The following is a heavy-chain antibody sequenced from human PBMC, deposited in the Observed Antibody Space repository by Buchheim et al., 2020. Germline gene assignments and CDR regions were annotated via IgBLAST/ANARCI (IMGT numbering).Heavy chain of an antibody. CDR1: GGSISSSDFY. CDR3: VRVHRDGIKKFDS. V-gene: IGHV4-39*01. Sequence: QLQLQESGPGLVKPSETLSLTCTVSGGSISSSDFYWGWIRQPPGKGLEWIGSIYYSGITYYNSSLKSRVTISFDTSKNQFSLNLSSVTATDTAVYYCVRVHRDGIKKFDSWGQGTL. D-gene: IGHD5-24*01. J-gene: IGHJ4*02. CDR2: IYYSGIT.